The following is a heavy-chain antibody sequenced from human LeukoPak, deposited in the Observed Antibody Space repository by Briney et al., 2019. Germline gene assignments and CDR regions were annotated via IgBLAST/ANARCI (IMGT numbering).Heavy chain of an antibody. CDR3: ARLGAEVSVVAATGTFDY. D-gene: IGHD2-15*01. Sequence: SETLSLTCAVYGGSFSGYYWSWIRQPPGKGLEWIGEINHSGSTNYNPSLKSRVTISVDTSKNQFSLKLSSVTAADTAVYYGARLGAEVSVVAATGTFDYWGQGTLVTVSS. J-gene: IGHJ4*02. CDR1: GGSFSGYY. CDR2: INHSGST. V-gene: IGHV4-34*01.